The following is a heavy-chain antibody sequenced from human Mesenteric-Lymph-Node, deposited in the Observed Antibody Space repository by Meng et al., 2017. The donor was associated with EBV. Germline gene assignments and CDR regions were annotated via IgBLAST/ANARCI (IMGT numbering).Heavy chain of an antibody. CDR3: ARHDYYNPDDV. V-gene: IGHV1-2*06. CDR1: GYTFIAYH. D-gene: IGHD2-21*02. J-gene: IGHJ4*02. Sequence: QLQLVQSGAEVKKPGASVRVSCKASGYTFIAYHIHWVRQAPGQGLEWVGRINPHSGGTDYAKKFQGRVTMTRDTSISVAYMELSSLTSDDTAVYFCARHDYYNPDDVWGQGTLVNVSS. CDR2: INPHSGGT.